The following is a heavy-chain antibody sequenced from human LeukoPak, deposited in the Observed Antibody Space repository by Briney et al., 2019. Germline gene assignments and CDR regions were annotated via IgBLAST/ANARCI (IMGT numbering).Heavy chain of an antibody. Sequence: SETLSLTCTVSGGSISSSRYYWGWIRQPPGKGLEWIATIYYNGDTYHNPSLKSRVTISVGTSKNQFSLKLSSVTAADTAVYYCASPREMATIYDAFDIWGQGTMVTVSS. J-gene: IGHJ3*02. D-gene: IGHD5-24*01. CDR1: GGSISSSRYY. CDR2: IYYNGDT. V-gene: IGHV4-39*01. CDR3: ASPREMATIYDAFDI.